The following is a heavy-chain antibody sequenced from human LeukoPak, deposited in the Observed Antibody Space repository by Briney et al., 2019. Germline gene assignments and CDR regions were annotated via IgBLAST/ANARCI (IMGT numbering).Heavy chain of an antibody. CDR2: IYPGDSDT. D-gene: IGHD1-20*01. Sequence: GESLKISCKGSGYIFTSYWIGWVRQLPGKGLEWMGIIYPGDSDTRYSPSFQGQVTISADKSISTAYLQWSSLKASDTAMYYCARHHYNWNDVGSTFDYWGQGTLVTVSS. V-gene: IGHV5-51*01. CDR3: ARHHYNWNDVGSTFDY. J-gene: IGHJ4*02. CDR1: GYIFTSYW.